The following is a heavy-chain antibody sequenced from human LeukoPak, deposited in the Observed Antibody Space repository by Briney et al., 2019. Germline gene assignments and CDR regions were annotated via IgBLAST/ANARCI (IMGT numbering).Heavy chain of an antibody. CDR2: MNPNSGNT. J-gene: IGHJ4*02. CDR3: ARAPLEITMVRGVESYYFDY. D-gene: IGHD3-10*01. Sequence: ASVKVSCKASGYTFTSYDINWVRQATGQGLEWTGWMNPNSGNTGYAQKFQGRVTMTRNTSISTAYMELSSLRSEDTAVYYCARAPLEITMVRGVESYYFDYWGQGTLVTVSS. CDR1: GYTFTSYD. V-gene: IGHV1-8*01.